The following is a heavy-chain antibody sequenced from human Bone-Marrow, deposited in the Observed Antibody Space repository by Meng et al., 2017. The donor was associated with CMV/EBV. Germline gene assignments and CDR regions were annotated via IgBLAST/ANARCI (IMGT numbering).Heavy chain of an antibody. J-gene: IGHJ3*01. D-gene: IGHD3-16*02. V-gene: IGHV3-48*03. CDR3: AREGSFHATDAFDL. CDR2: ISSSGSTI. Sequence: GGSLRLSCTGSGFTFSSYEMNWVRQAPGKGLEWVSYISSSGSTIYYADSVKGRFTISRDNAKNSLYLQMNSLRAEDTAVYYCAREGSFHATDAFDLWGQGTMVTVSS. CDR1: GFTFSSYE.